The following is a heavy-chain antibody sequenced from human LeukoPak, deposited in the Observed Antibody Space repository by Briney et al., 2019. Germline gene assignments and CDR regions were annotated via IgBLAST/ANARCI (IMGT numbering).Heavy chain of an antibody. Sequence: ASVKVSCTASGYTFTGYYMHWVRQAPGQGLEWMGWINPNSGGTNYAQKFQGRVTMTRDTSINTAYMELTGLTSDDTAMYYCARDMWGISLIFPWGQGTLVTVSS. CDR2: INPNSGGT. V-gene: IGHV1-2*02. CDR1: GYTFTGYY. D-gene: IGHD3-10*01. J-gene: IGHJ4*02. CDR3: ARDMWGISLIFP.